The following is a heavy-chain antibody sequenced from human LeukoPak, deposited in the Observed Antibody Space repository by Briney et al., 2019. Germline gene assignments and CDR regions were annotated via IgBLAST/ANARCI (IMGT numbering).Heavy chain of an antibody. CDR1: RFTFSSYA. CDR2: ISYNGGSA. Sequence: GGSLRLSCAASRFTFSSYAMSWVRQAPGKGLEWVSAISYNGGSAYYADSVRGRFPISRDNSKNTLFLQMNSLRAEDTAVYYCAKISTVTSNFDYWGQGTLVTVSS. J-gene: IGHJ4*02. D-gene: IGHD4-17*01. CDR3: AKISTVTSNFDY. V-gene: IGHV3-23*01.